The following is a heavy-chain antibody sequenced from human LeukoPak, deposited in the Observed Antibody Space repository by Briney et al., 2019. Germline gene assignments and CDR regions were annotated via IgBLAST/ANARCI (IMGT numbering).Heavy chain of an antibody. CDR1: GYTFTNYW. Sequence: RGESLKTSCEVSGYTFTNYWIAWVRQMPGKGLEWMGIIYPGDSDTRYSPSFQGQITISADKSISTAYLQWSSLRASDTAMYYCARSFPRLCGGDCYSDYWGQGTLVTVSS. V-gene: IGHV5-51*01. CDR2: IYPGDSDT. D-gene: IGHD2-21*02. CDR3: ARSFPRLCGGDCYSDY. J-gene: IGHJ4*02.